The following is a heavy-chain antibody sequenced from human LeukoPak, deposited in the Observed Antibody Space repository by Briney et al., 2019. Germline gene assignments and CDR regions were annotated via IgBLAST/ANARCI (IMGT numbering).Heavy chain of an antibody. CDR1: GFTFSSYG. J-gene: IGHJ6*03. Sequence: GGSLRLSCAASGFTFSSYGMHWVRQAPGKGLEWVAFIRYDGSNKYYADSVKGRFTISRDNSKNTLYLQMNSLRAEDTAVYYCVRNAPGSGVRGVPRYYYYYYMDVWGKGTTVTISS. V-gene: IGHV3-30*02. CDR3: VRNAPGSGVRGVPRYYYYYYMDV. CDR2: IRYDGSNK. D-gene: IGHD3-10*01.